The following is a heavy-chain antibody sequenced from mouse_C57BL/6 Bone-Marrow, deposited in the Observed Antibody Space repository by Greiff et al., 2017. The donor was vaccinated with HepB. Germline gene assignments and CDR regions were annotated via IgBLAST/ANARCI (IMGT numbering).Heavy chain of an antibody. D-gene: IGHD2-12*01. V-gene: IGHV14-4*01. CDR3: TGETTFFDY. J-gene: IGHJ2*01. CDR1: GFNIKDDY. CDR2: IDPANGDT. Sequence: VQLKQSGAELVRPGASVKLSCTASGFNIKDDYMHWVKQRPEQGLEWIGWIDPANGDTEYASKFQGKATITADTSSNTAYLQLSSLTSEDTAVYYCTGETTFFDYWGQGTTLTVSS.